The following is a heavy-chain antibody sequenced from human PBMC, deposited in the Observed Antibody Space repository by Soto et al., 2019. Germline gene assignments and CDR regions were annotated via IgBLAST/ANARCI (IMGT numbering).Heavy chain of an antibody. J-gene: IGHJ6*02. CDR3: ARGGGYSYHLYGMDV. V-gene: IGHV4-34*01. D-gene: IGHD5-18*01. CDR1: GGSFSCYY. Sequence: PSETLSLTCAVYGGSFSCYYWIWIRQPPGKGLEWIGEVEHNGNTNYNPSFTSRVTISLNTSKNQFSLKLTSVTAADTAVYYCARGGGYSYHLYGMDVWGLGTTVTVSS. CDR2: VEHNGNT.